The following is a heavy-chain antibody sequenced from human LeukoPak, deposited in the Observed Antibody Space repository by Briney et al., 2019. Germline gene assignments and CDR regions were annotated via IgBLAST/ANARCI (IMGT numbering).Heavy chain of an antibody. CDR3: ARENHGDYDAFDI. V-gene: IGHV1-24*01. CDR1: GYTLTELS. J-gene: IGHJ3*02. CDR2: FDPEDGET. Sequence: ASVKVSCKVSGYTLTELSMHWVRQAPGKGLEWMGGFDPEDGETIYAQKFQGRVTMTRDTSISTAYIELSRLRSDDTAVYYCARENHGDYDAFDIWGQGTMVTVSS. D-gene: IGHD4-17*01.